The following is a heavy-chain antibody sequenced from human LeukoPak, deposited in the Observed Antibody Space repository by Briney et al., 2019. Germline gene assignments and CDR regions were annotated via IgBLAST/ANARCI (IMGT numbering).Heavy chain of an antibody. CDR2: INHSGST. Sequence: SETLSLTCAVYGGSFSGYYWSWIRQPPGKGLEWIGEINHSGSTNYNPSLKSRVTISADTSKNQFSLKLSSVTAADTAVYYCARGDIVIVPAARKGYYYMDVWGKGTTVTVSS. D-gene: IGHD2-2*01. V-gene: IGHV4-34*01. CDR3: ARGDIVIVPAARKGYYYMDV. J-gene: IGHJ6*03. CDR1: GGSFSGYY.